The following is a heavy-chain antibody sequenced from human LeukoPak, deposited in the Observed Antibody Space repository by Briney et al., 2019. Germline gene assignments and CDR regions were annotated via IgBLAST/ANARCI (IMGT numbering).Heavy chain of an antibody. J-gene: IGHJ4*02. CDR2: IYPGDSDT. CDR3: ARLTDIVVVVAAPPLN. V-gene: IGHV5-51*01. CDR1: GYSFTSYW. Sequence: GESLKISCKGSGYSFTSYWIGWVRQMPGKGLEWMGIIYPGDSDTRYSPSFQGQVTISADKSISTAYLQWSSLKASDTAMYYCARLTDIVVVVAAPPLNWGQGTLVTVSS. D-gene: IGHD2-15*01.